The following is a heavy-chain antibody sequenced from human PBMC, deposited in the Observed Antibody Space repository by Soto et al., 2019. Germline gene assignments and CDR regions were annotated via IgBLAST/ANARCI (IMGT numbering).Heavy chain of an antibody. CDR1: GFTFSSYW. J-gene: IGHJ4*02. CDR2: INQDGNED. CDR3: ARTGDGHHDFLDY. V-gene: IGHV3-7*01. Sequence: GGSLRLSCAASGFTFSSYWMNWVRQAPGKGLEWVADINQDGNEDNLLDSVKGRFTISRDNAKNSLFLQMNSLRVDDTAVYYCARTGDGHHDFLDYWGQGALVTVSS. D-gene: IGHD1-1*01.